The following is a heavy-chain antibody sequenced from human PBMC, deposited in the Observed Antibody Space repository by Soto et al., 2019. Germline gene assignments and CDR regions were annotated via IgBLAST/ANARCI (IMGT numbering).Heavy chain of an antibody. CDR2: INAGNGDT. CDR3: ARDPYDYGDHDDYFDY. J-gene: IGHJ4*02. V-gene: IGHV1-3*01. D-gene: IGHD4-17*01. Sequence: QVQLVQSGAEVKTPGASVKVSCKTSGFTFTSYVLHWVRQASGQRREWMGWINAGNGDTKYAQKFQGRVTITRDTSASTVYMELSSLRPEDTAVYYCARDPYDYGDHDDYFDYWGQGTLVTVSS. CDR1: GFTFTSYV.